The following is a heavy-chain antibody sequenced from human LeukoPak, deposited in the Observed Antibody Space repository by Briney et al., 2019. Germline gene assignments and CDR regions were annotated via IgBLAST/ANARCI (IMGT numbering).Heavy chain of an antibody. V-gene: IGHV3-23*01. Sequence: GGSLRLSCVASGESGFTFHHYAFSWVRQAPGKGLEWVSVIGDGGGDTYYADSVKGRFTISRDNFKNTLYLEMNSLRTEDTAVYYCTKDKRGYDRIFDYWGQGTLVTVSS. J-gene: IGHJ4*02. D-gene: IGHD3-3*01. CDR3: TKDKRGYDRIFDY. CDR1: GESGFTFHHYA. CDR2: IGDGGGDT.